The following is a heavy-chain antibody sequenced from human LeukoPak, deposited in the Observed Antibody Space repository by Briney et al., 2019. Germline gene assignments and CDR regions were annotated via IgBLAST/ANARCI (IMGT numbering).Heavy chain of an antibody. V-gene: IGHV3-21*01. CDR3: AGVEMATNAFDI. J-gene: IGHJ3*02. CDR1: GFTFSSYS. CDR2: ISSSSSYI. Sequence: GGSLRLSCAASGFTFSSYSMNWVRQAPGKGLEWVSSISSSSSYIYYADSVEGRFTISRDNAKNSLYLQMNSLRAEDTAVYYCAGVEMATNAFDIWGQGTMVTVSS. D-gene: IGHD5-24*01.